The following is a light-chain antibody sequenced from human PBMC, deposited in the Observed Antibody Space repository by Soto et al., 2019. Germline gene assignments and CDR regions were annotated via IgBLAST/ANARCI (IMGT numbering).Light chain of an antibody. CDR3: QQYGSSGT. CDR2: GAS. J-gene: IGKJ1*01. CDR1: QSVSNNY. V-gene: IGKV3-20*01. Sequence: EMVLTQSPGTLSLSPGERATLSCRASQSVSNNYLAWYQQKPGQAPRLLIYGASNRATGLPDRFSGSGSGTDFPLTISRLEPEDFAVYYCQQYGSSGTFGQGTKVDIK.